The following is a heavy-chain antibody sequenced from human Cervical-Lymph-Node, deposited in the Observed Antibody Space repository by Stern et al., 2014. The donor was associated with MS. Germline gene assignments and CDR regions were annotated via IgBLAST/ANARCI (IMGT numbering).Heavy chain of an antibody. Sequence: QVQLVESGPGLVKPSQTLSLTCSVSGGSISSSGYYWSWVRQHPGKGLGWIGIFYYSGSSYYKSSLKSRVSISSDTSKNQFSLNLNSVTAADTAIYYCARARGSVTMRVLDYWGQGILVTVSS. CDR2: FYYSGSS. CDR1: GGSISSSGYY. D-gene: IGHD4-17*01. V-gene: IGHV4-31*03. CDR3: ARARGSVTMRVLDY. J-gene: IGHJ4*02.